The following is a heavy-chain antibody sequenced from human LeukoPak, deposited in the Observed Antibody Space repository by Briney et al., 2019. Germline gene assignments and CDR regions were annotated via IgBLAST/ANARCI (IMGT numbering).Heavy chain of an antibody. V-gene: IGHV1-18*01. Sequence: ASVKVSCKASGYTFTSYGIGWVRQAPGQGLEWMGWISAYNGNTNYAQKLQGRVTTTTDTSTSTAYMELRSLRSDDTAVYYCARDSGQWLVLYYYYYYGMDVWGQGTTVTVSS. J-gene: IGHJ6*02. CDR2: ISAYNGNT. D-gene: IGHD6-19*01. CDR3: ARDSGQWLVLYYYYYYGMDV. CDR1: GYTFTSYG.